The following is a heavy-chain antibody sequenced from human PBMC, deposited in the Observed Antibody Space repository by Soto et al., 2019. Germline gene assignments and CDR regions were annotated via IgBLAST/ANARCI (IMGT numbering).Heavy chain of an antibody. CDR1: GFTFSDYY. CDR3: ARDMMVVAANQPDAFDI. J-gene: IGHJ3*02. D-gene: IGHD3-22*01. V-gene: IGHV3-11*01. Sequence: VGSLRLSCAASGFTFSDYYMSWIRQAPGKGLEWVSYISSSGSTIYYADSVKGRFTISRDNAKNSLYLQMNSLRAEDTAVYYCARDMMVVAANQPDAFDIWGQGTMVTVSS. CDR2: ISSSGSTI.